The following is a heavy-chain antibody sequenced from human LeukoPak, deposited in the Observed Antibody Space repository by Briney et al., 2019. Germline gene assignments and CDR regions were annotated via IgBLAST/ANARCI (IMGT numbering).Heavy chain of an antibody. CDR3: ARVEVVPAATATGYYYYMDV. CDR2: ISSSSSTI. V-gene: IGHV3-48*01. D-gene: IGHD2-2*01. CDR1: GFTFSSYS. Sequence: GGSLRLSCAAPGFTFSSYSMNWVRQAPGKGLEWVSYISSSSSTIYYADSVKGRFTISRDNAKNSLYLQMNSLRAEDTAVYYCARVEVVPAATATGYYYYMDVWGKGTTVTVSS. J-gene: IGHJ6*03.